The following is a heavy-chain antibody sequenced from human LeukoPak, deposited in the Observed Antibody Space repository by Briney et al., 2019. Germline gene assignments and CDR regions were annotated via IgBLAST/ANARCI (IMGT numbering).Heavy chain of an antibody. CDR2: IKQNGSEK. CDR1: GFTFSSYW. CDR3: AKRQLNSFDV. J-gene: IGHJ3*01. V-gene: IGHV3-7*01. Sequence: GGSLRLSCAASGFTFSSYWMTWVRQAPGKGLEWVANIKQNGSEKYYVDSVKGRFTIPRDNAKNSLFLQMNSLRAEDTAVYYCAKRQLNSFDVWGQGTLVTVSS. D-gene: IGHD1-1*01.